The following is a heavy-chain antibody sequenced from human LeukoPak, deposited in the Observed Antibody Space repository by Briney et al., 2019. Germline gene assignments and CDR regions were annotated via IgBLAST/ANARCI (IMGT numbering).Heavy chain of an antibody. CDR3: AKDNNDFWSGYPPN. CDR1: GFTFINHA. V-gene: IGHV3-23*01. J-gene: IGHJ4*02. CDR2: IGGSGGGI. Sequence: PGGSLRLSCAASGFTFINHAMTWVRQAPGQGLEWVSAIGGSGGGIYYADSVKGRFTISRDNSENTLYLHMSSLRAEDTAVYYCAKDNNDFWSGYPPNWGQGTLVTVSS. D-gene: IGHD3-3*01.